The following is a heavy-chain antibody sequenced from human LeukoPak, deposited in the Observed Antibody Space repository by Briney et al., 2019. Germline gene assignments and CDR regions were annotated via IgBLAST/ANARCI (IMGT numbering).Heavy chain of an antibody. CDR3: ARAWYGDYAAYNWFDP. CDR1: GDSVSSNSAA. D-gene: IGHD4-17*01. J-gene: IGHJ5*02. Sequence: SQTLSLTCAISGDSVSSNSAAWNWIRQSPSRGLEWLGRTYYRSKWYNDYAVSVKSRITINPDTSKNQFSLQLNSVTPEDTAVYYCARAWYGDYAAYNWFDPWGQGTLVTVSS. V-gene: IGHV6-1*01. CDR2: TYYRSKWYN.